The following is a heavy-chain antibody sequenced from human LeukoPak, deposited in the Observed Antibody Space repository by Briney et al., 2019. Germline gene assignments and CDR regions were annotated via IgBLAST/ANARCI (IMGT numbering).Heavy chain of an antibody. D-gene: IGHD3-3*01. CDR2: IYYSGST. CDR3: ARRPTYYDFWSGYQGAAFDI. CDR1: GGSISSGDYY. Sequence: SETLSLTCTVSGGSISSGDYYWSWLRQPPGKGLEWIGYIYYSGSTYYNPSLKSRVTISVDTSKNQFSLKLSSVTAADTAVYYCARRPTYYDFWSGYQGAAFDIWGQGTMVTVSS. V-gene: IGHV4-30-4*08. J-gene: IGHJ3*02.